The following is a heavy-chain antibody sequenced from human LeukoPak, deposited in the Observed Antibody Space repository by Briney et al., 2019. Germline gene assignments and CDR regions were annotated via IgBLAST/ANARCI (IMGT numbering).Heavy chain of an antibody. CDR1: GYTFTSYY. CDR2: INPSGGST. Sequence: VASVKVSCKASGYTFTSYYMHWVRQAPGQGLEWMGIINPSGGSTSYAQKFQGRVTMTRDTSTSTVYMELSSLRSEDTAVYYCARELEPTYSSPRMLSFDIWGQGTMVTVSS. V-gene: IGHV1-46*01. J-gene: IGHJ3*02. CDR3: ARELEPTYSSPRMLSFDI. D-gene: IGHD6-13*01.